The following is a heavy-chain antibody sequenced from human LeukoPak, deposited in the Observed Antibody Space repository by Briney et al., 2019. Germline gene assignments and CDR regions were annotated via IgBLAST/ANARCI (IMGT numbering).Heavy chain of an antibody. CDR1: GFTLSGYA. CDR2: ISRSGTTQ. CDR3: AWWPNVRPTYYFDS. Sequence: GESLRPSCAASGFTLSGYAMNWVRPAPGRGLEGISYISRSGTTQDYADSVKGRFTISRDNTKNSLYLQMNSLRAEDTAVYYCAWWPNVRPTYYFDSWGQGTLVTVS. J-gene: IGHJ4*02. D-gene: IGHD2-15*01. V-gene: IGHV3-48*03.